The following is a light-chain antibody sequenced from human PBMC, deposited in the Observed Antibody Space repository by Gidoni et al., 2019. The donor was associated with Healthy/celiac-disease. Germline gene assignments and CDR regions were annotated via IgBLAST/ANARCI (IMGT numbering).Light chain of an antibody. CDR2: EVS. V-gene: IGLV2-23*02. J-gene: IGLJ2*01. CDR1: SSDVGSYNL. Sequence: QSALTQPASVSGSPGQSITISCTGTSSDVGSYNLVSWYQQHPGKAPQLMIYEVSKRPSGVSNRFSGSKSCNTASLTISGLQAEDEADYYCCSYAGSVVFGGGTKLTVL. CDR3: CSYAGSVV.